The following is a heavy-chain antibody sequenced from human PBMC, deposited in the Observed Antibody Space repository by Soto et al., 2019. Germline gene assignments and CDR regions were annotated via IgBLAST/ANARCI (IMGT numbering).Heavy chain of an antibody. J-gene: IGHJ6*02. Sequence: ETLSLTCTVSGGSVSSGSYYWSWIRQPPGKGLECIGYIYYSGSTNYNPSLKSRVTISVDTSKNQFSLKLSSVTAADTAVYYCARDSGVAAAVGLLYYYYGMDVWGQGTTVTVSS. CDR3: ARDSGVAAAVGLLYYYYGMDV. D-gene: IGHD6-13*01. CDR1: GGSVSSGSYY. V-gene: IGHV4-61*01. CDR2: IYYSGST.